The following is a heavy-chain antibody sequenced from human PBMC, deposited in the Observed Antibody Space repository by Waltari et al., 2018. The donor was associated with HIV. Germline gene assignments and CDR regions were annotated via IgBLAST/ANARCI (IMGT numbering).Heavy chain of an antibody. Sequence: EVQLVESGGGLVQPGRSLRLSCAASGFTFDDYAMHWVRQAPGKGLEWGSGISWNSATIGYADSVKGRFTISRDNAENSLYLQMNSLKPEDTALYYCATLTGDRSYWGQGTLVTVSS. V-gene: IGHV3-9*01. CDR1: GFTFDDYA. J-gene: IGHJ4*02. D-gene: IGHD7-27*01. CDR2: ISWNSATI. CDR3: ATLTGDRSY.